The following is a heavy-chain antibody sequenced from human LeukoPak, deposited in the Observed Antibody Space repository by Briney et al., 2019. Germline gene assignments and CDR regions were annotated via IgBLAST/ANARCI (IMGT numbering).Heavy chain of an antibody. D-gene: IGHD2-15*01. CDR3: ARDCSGGSCYPGTGFDY. CDR1: GGSISSSNW. CDR2: IYHSGST. J-gene: IGHJ4*02. V-gene: IGHV4-4*02. Sequence: SETLSLTCAVSGGSISSSNWWSWVRQPPGKGLELTGEIYHSGSTNYNPSLKSRVTISVDKSKDQFSLKLSSVTAADTAVYYCARDCSGGSCYPGTGFDYWGQGTLVTVSS.